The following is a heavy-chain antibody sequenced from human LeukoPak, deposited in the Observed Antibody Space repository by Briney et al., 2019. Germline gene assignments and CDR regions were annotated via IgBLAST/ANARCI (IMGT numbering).Heavy chain of an antibody. D-gene: IGHD3-22*01. V-gene: IGHV4-4*07. CDR3: AREGGDYDSSGYPPTPYYFDY. CDR2: SFSTGRS. Sequence: SETLSLTCSVSGGSVRNYYWTWIRQSAARGLEWIGRSFSTGRSNSNPSHMSRLFVSLDTSKNEVSLRLSSVTAADTAVYYCAREGGDYDSSGYPPTPYYFDYWGQGILVTVSS. J-gene: IGHJ4*02. CDR1: GGSVRNYY.